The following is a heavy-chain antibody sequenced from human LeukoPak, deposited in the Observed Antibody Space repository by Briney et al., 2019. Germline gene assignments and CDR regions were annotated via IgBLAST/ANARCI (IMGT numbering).Heavy chain of an antibody. J-gene: IGHJ4*02. CDR1: GLTFN. D-gene: IGHD3-10*01. CDR2: LSLDGRNQ. Sequence: GGSLRLSCAASGLTFNIHWVRQAPGKGLEWVAVLSLDGRNQYYADSVKGRFTISRDNSKNTLYLQMNSLRLEDTAVYYCAKESGSGSYYHYWGQGTLVTVSS. CDR3: AKESGSGSYYHY. V-gene: IGHV3-30*18.